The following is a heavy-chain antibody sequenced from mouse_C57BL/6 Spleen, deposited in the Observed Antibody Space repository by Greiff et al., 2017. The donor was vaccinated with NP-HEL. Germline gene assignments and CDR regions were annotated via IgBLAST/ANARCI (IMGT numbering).Heavy chain of an antibody. CDR2: ISYSGST. D-gene: IGHD2-3*01. J-gene: IGHJ1*03. CDR1: GYSITSDY. CDR3: ARYDGYYEWYFDV. V-gene: IGHV3-8*01. Sequence: DVHLVESGPGLAKPSQTLSLTCSVTGYSITSDYWNWIREFPGNKLEYMGYISYSGSTYYNPSLKSRISITRDTSKNQYYLQLNSVTTEDTATYYCARYDGYYEWYFDVWGTGTTVTVSS.